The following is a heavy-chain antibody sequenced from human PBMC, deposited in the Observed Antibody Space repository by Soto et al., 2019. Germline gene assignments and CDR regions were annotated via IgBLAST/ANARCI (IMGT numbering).Heavy chain of an antibody. CDR2: VYYSGTT. CDR1: GGSVSNKTYY. CDR3: ARTTAVPNTLRSRYFFDY. D-gene: IGHD4-17*01. V-gene: IGHV4-61*01. Sequence: SETLSLTCSVSGGSVSNKTYYWSWIRQPPGKRLEWIGYVYYSGTTNYNPSLKSRVTISVDLSKNQFSLRLSSVTTADTALYYCARTTAVPNTLRSRYFFDYWGQGTLVT. J-gene: IGHJ4*02.